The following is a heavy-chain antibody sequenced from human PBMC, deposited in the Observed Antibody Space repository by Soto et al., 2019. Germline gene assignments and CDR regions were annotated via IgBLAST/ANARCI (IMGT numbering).Heavy chain of an antibody. CDR2: IIPIFGTT. J-gene: IGHJ6*02. D-gene: IGHD3-10*01. V-gene: IGHV1-69*01. CDR3: ASEVRGDERYYYYGMDV. Sequence: QVQLVQSGAEVKKPGSSVKVSCKASGGTFSSYAISWVRQAPGQGLEWMGGIIPIFGTTNYAQKFQGRVTITADESTSTAYMELSSMRSEDTAGYYCASEVRGDERYYYYGMDVWGQGATVTVSS. CDR1: GGTFSSYA.